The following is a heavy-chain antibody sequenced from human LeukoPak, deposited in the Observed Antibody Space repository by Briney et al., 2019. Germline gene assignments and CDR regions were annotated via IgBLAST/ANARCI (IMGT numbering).Heavy chain of an antibody. CDR2: INHSGST. CDR3: ARARRIIVVVPAAPNWFDP. J-gene: IGHJ5*02. V-gene: IGHV4-34*01. Sequence: SETLSLTCAVYGGSFSGYYWSWIRQPPGKGLEWIGEINHSGSTNYNPSLKSRVTISVDTSKNQFSLKLSSVTAADTAVYYCARARRIIVVVPAAPNWFDPWGQGTLATVSS. D-gene: IGHD2-2*01. CDR1: GGSFSGYY.